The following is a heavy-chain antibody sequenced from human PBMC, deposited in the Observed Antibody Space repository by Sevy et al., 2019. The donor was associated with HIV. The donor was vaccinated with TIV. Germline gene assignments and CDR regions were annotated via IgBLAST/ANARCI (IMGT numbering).Heavy chain of an antibody. CDR2: INPNSGGT. Sequence: ASVKVSCKASGYTFTGYYMHWLRQAPGQGLEWMGWINPNSGGTNYAQKFQGRVTMTRDTSISTAYMELSRLRSDDTAVYYCARDSNSGYDGGLFDYWGQGTLVTVSS. J-gene: IGHJ4*02. D-gene: IGHD5-12*01. CDR3: ARDSNSGYDGGLFDY. CDR1: GYTFTGYY. V-gene: IGHV1-2*02.